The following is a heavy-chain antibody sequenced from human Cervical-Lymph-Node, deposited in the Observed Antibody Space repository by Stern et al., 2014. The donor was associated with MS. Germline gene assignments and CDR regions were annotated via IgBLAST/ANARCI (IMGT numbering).Heavy chain of an antibody. CDR2: IYWDDDK. Sequence: QITLKESGPTLVNPTQTLTLTCAFSGFSLSTTGVGVGWIRQPPGKALEWLALIYWDDDKGHRPSLKSRLTITKDTSKSQVDLTLTNVDPVDTATYYCAHSPPSDDDAFDIWGQGTMVTISS. D-gene: IGHD2-21*02. CDR3: AHSPPSDDDAFDI. V-gene: IGHV2-5*02. J-gene: IGHJ3*02. CDR1: GFSLSTTGVG.